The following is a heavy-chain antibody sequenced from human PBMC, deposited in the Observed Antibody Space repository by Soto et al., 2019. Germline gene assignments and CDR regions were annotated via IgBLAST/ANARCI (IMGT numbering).Heavy chain of an antibody. D-gene: IGHD6-6*01. V-gene: IGHV1-3*01. CDR3: ARNGKYSSSYGMDV. CDR2: INAGNGNT. J-gene: IGHJ6*02. Sequence: ASVKVSCKASGYTFTSYAMHWVRQAPGQRLEWMGWINAGNGNTKYSQKFQGRVTITRDTSASTAYMELSSLRSEDTAVYYCARNGKYSSSYGMDVWGQGTTVTVSS. CDR1: GYTFTSYA.